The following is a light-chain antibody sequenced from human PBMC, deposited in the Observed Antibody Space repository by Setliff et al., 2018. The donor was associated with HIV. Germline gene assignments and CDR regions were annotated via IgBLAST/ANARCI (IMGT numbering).Light chain of an antibody. Sequence: VVVSQSPVSLPVPLGQPASISCGSSQSLEHSDGNTYLNWFHQRPGQSPRRLIYKVSNRDFGVPDRFSGSGSGTRFKLKISGVEAEDVGLYYCMQGTHWPGTFGQGTKVDIK. J-gene: IGKJ1*01. CDR3: MQGTHWPGT. CDR2: KVS. V-gene: IGKV2-30*02. CDR1: QSLEHSDGNTY.